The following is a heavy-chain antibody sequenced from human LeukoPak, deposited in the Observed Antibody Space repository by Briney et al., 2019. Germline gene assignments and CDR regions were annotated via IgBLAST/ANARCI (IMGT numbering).Heavy chain of an antibody. CDR1: GFTFDDFG. CDR2: INWNGAST. CDR3: ARRVDGSGRYRGYYYYYMDV. Sequence: PGGSLRLSCAASGFTFDDFGMSWVRQVPGKGLEWVSGINWNGASTGYADSVKGRFTISRDNAKNSLYLQMNSLRAEDTALYYCARRVDGSGRYRGYYYYYMDVWGKGTTVTISS. V-gene: IGHV3-20*04. D-gene: IGHD3-10*01. J-gene: IGHJ6*03.